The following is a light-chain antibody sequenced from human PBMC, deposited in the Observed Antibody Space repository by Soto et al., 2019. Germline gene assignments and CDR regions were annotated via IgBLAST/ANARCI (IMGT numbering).Light chain of an antibody. CDR3: SSYAATSTLV. Sequence: QAASVSGSPGQSITMSCTGSSSDIGTYNFVSWYQQHAGKAPRLILYEVSNRPSGVSSRFSGSKSGNSASLTISGLQPEDEAHYFCSSYAATSTLVFGGGTKLTVL. CDR1: SSDIGTYNF. V-gene: IGLV2-14*01. CDR2: EVS. J-gene: IGLJ3*02.